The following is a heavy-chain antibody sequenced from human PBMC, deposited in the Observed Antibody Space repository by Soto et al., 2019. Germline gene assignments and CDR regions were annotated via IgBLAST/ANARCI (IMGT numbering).Heavy chain of an antibody. V-gene: IGHV3-11*01. CDR1: GLFFSDYY. CDR3: AIGGGQIYYKGLDV. CDR2: ISGTGDTK. Sequence: GGSLRLSCAASGLFFSDYYLSWIRQAPGKALECVAYISGTGDTKYYADSVTGRFTSSRDNPKNSLYLQMNSLRPEDAAVYYCAIGGGQIYYKGLDVWGQGTTVTVSS. D-gene: IGHD3-10*01. J-gene: IGHJ6*02.